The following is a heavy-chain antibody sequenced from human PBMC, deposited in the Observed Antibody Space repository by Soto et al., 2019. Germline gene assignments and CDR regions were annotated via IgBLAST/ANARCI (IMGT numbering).Heavy chain of an antibody. J-gene: IGHJ2*01. CDR1: GGSFSGYY. D-gene: IGHD4-17*01. V-gene: IGHV4-34*01. Sequence: QVQLQQWGAGLLKPSETLSLTCAVYGGSFSGYYWSWIRQPPGKGLEWIGEINHSGSTNYNPSLKSRVTISVDTSKNQFSLKLSSVTAADTAVYYCARASPTVTSFFWYFDLWGRGTLVTVSS. CDR2: INHSGST. CDR3: ARASPTVTSFFWYFDL.